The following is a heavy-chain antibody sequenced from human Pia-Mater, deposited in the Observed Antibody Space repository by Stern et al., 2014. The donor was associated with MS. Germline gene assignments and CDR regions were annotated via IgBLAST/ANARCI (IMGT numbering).Heavy chain of an antibody. D-gene: IGHD1-14*01. V-gene: IGHV5-51*01. CDR1: GYKFSIYW. Sequence: EVQLVESGAELIRPGESLKISCKGSGYKFSIYWIAWVRQMPGKGLEWMGIIYTGDSETGYSPSFQGQVPMSADKSTSTASLQWSSLNASDTAMYFCARQTTAWASDVWGQGTLVTVSS. CDR3: ARQTTAWASDV. J-gene: IGHJ4*02. CDR2: IYTGDSET.